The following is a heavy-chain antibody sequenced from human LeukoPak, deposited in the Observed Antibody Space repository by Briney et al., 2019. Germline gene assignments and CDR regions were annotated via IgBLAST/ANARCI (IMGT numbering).Heavy chain of an antibody. Sequence: VASVTVSCTASGGTFSIYAISWVRQAPGQGLEWMGGIIPIFGTANYAQKFQGRVTITADESTSTAYMELSSLRSEDTAVYYCAREVYCSSTSCDPDYWGQGTLVTVSS. CDR2: IIPIFGTA. V-gene: IGHV1-69*13. D-gene: IGHD2-2*01. CDR3: AREVYCSSTSCDPDY. J-gene: IGHJ4*02. CDR1: GGTFSIYA.